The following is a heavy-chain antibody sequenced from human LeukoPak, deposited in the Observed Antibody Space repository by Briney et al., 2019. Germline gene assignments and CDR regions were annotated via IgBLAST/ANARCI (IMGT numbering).Heavy chain of an antibody. CDR3: ARGPRDYVWGSYRYYYFDY. CDR1: GGSFSGYH. J-gene: IGHJ4*02. D-gene: IGHD3-16*02. V-gene: IGHV4-34*01. CDR2: INHSGST. Sequence: SETLSVTCAVYGGSFSGYHWSWIRQPPGKGLEWIGEINHSGSTNYNPSLKSRVTISVDTSKNQFSLKLSSVTAADTAVYYCARGPRDYVWGSYRYYYFDYWGQGTLVTVSS.